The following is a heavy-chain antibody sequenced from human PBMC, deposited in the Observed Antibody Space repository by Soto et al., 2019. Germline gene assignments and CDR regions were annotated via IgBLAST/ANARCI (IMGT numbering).Heavy chain of an antibody. V-gene: IGHV3-66*01. J-gene: IGHJ4*02. CDR3: ARDPWAADY. CDR2: IYSGGST. CDR1: GFTVSTKY. D-gene: IGHD3-16*01. Sequence: VQLVESGGGLVQPGGSLRLSCAASGFTVSTKYMSWVRQAPGKGLEWVSVIYSGGSTFYADSVRGRFTISRDNSKNTMNLQMNSLRAEDTAVYYCARDPWAADYWGQGTLVTVSS.